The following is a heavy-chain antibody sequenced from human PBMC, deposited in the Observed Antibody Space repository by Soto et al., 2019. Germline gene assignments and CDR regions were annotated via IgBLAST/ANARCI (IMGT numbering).Heavy chain of an antibody. CDR1: GYTFRHYG. Sequence: HLVQSGTEVKKPGASVKVSCRISGYTFRHYGISWVRQAPGQGLEWMGWISGYSGLTNYAQNLQGRVIMTTDKSTSTAYMELRNLRSDDTAVNYCARFKGDTATWWGYWGQRSLVTDPS. CDR2: ISGYSGLT. V-gene: IGHV1-18*01. CDR3: ARFKGDTATWWGY. D-gene: IGHD2-8*02. J-gene: IGHJ4*02.